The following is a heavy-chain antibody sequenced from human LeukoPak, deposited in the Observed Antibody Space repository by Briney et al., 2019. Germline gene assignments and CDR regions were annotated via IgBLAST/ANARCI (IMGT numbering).Heavy chain of an antibody. D-gene: IGHD4-17*01. V-gene: IGHV4-59*01. J-gene: IGHJ4*02. CDR1: GGSLTSYY. Sequence: SETLSLTCTVSGGSLTSYYWSWVRQSPGKGLEWIGSIYSSGESSHNPSLKSRVTISVDTAQHQFSLSLTSVTAADVGVYFGARGGGGSMWSGHYRLFDFWGQGTLITVSS. CDR3: ARGGGGSMWSGHYRLFDF. CDR2: IYSSGES.